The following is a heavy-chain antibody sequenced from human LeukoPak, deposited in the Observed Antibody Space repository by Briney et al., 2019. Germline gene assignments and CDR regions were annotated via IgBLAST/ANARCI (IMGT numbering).Heavy chain of an antibody. J-gene: IGHJ3*02. D-gene: IGHD2-15*01. Sequence: ASVKVSCKASGYTFTGYYMHWVRQAPGQGLEWMGWFNPNSGGTNYAQKFQGRVTMTRDTSISTAYMELSRLRSDDTAVYYCARSPRRQAADLCFAFDIWGQGAMVTVSS. CDR1: GYTFTGYY. CDR3: ARSPRRQAADLCFAFDI. CDR2: FNPNSGGT. V-gene: IGHV1-2*02.